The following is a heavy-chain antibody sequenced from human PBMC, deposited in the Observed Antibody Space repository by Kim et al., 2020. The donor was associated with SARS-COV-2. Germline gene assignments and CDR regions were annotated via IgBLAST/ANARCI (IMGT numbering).Heavy chain of an antibody. J-gene: IGHJ4*02. V-gene: IGHV3-30-3*01. D-gene: IGHD4-17*01. CDR1: GIIFSTYV. Sequence: GGSLRLSCAASGIIFSTYVIHWVRQAPGKGLEWVAAISFDRDKKFYADSVKGRFSISRDNSNNILYLQMNSLRDEDTAVYYCATDFGGYSTFDLWGQGTLVTVSS. CDR2: ISFDRDKK. CDR3: ATDFGGYSTFDL.